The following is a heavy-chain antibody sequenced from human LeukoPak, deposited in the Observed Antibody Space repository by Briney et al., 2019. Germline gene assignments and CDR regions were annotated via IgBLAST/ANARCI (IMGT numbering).Heavy chain of an antibody. CDR3: ARDHVVPGLVFDH. Sequence: PGGSLRLSCASSGFTFNYHHMSWIRQAPGKGLEWVSKIGLGGSTIEYAESVKGRFTISRDDAKKSLYPQMSGLRAEDTAVYYCARDHVVPGLVFDHWGQGTRVSVSS. J-gene: IGHJ4*02. V-gene: IGHV3-11*04. D-gene: IGHD3-10*01. CDR2: IGLGGSTI. CDR1: GFTFNYHH.